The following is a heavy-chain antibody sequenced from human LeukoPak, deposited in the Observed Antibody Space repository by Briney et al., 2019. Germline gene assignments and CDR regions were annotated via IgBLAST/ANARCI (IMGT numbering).Heavy chain of an antibody. Sequence: PGRSLRLSCTTSGFTFGDYAMSWVRQAPGKGLEWVGFIRSKVFGGTAEYAASLKGRFSISRDDSKTSAYLQMNSLKTEDTAVYYCTRLRSRRVEIVAVPDYFDYWGQGTLVTVSS. D-gene: IGHD5-12*01. CDR2: IRSKVFGGTA. CDR3: TRLRSRRVEIVAVPDYFDY. V-gene: IGHV3-49*04. CDR1: GFTFGDYA. J-gene: IGHJ4*02.